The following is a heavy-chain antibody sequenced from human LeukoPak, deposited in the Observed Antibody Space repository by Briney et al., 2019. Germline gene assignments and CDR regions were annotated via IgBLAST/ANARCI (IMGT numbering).Heavy chain of an antibody. CDR3: ARDLPVVGAPGFDY. D-gene: IGHD1-26*01. Sequence: GGSLRLSCAASGFTFSRYWMSWVRQAPGKGLEWVANIKQDGGEKIYVDSVKGRFTISRDNAKNSLYLQMNSLRAEDTAVYYCARDLPVVGAPGFDYWGQGTLVTVSS. CDR2: IKQDGGEK. J-gene: IGHJ4*02. V-gene: IGHV3-7*01. CDR1: GFTFSRYW.